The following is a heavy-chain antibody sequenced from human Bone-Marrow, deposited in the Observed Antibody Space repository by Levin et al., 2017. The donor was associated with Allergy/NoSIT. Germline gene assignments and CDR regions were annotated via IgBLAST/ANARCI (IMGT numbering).Heavy chain of an antibody. D-gene: IGHD2-2*01. V-gene: IGHV4-34*01. CDR1: GGSFSGYY. CDR3: AGIVVVPAAILDAFDI. J-gene: IGHJ3*02. Sequence: SGGSLRLSCAVYGGSFSGYYWSWIRQPPGKGLEWIGEINHSGSTNYNPSLKSRVTISVDTSKNQFSLKLSSVTAADTAVYYCAGIVVVPAAILDAFDIWGQGTMVTVSS. CDR2: INHSGST.